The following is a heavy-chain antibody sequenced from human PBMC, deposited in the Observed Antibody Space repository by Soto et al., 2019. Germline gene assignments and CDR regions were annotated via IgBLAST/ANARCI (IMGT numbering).Heavy chain of an antibody. Sequence: SETLSLTCTVSGGSINSGGYYWTWIRQHPGKGLEWIGYIYRSGSTYYNPSLKSRITISVDTSENQFSLKLSSVTAADTAVYYCAQSSGYSFDYWGQGTLVTVSS. CDR2: IYRSGST. J-gene: IGHJ4*02. V-gene: IGHV4-31*03. D-gene: IGHD3-22*01. CDR1: GGSINSGGYY. CDR3: AQSSGYSFDY.